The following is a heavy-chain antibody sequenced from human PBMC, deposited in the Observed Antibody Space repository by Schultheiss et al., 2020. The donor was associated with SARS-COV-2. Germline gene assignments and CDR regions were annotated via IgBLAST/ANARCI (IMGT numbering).Heavy chain of an antibody. CDR2: MNPNSGGT. CDR1: GYTFTSYG. CDR3: ARDHCVSSGCYEAYYYGMDL. V-gene: IGHV1-18*01. D-gene: IGHD2-2*01. J-gene: IGHJ6*02. Sequence: ASVKVSCKASGYTFTSYGISWVRQAPGQGLEWMGWMNPNSGGTNYAQKFQGRVTITRDTSASTAYMELTRLTSDDTAVYYCARDHCVSSGCYEAYYYGMDLWGQGTTVTVSS.